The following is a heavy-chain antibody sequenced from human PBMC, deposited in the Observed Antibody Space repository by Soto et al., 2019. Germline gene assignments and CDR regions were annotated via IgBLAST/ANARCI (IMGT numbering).Heavy chain of an antibody. J-gene: IGHJ5*02. CDR2: ISYDGSDK. CDR3: ARDRAQNWSDP. V-gene: IGHV3-30-3*01. Sequence: PGGSLRLSCAASGFTFSSYTMHWVRQTPGKGLEWVAVISYDGSDKYYADSVTGRFTISRDNSKNTLYLQMNSLRVEDTSVYYCARDRAQNWSDPWGQGTLVTVS. D-gene: IGHD3-10*01. CDR1: GFTFSSYT.